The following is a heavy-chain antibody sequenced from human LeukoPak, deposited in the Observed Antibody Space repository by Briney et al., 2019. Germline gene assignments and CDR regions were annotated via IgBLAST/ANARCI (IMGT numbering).Heavy chain of an antibody. CDR2: INHSGST. V-gene: IGHV4-34*01. D-gene: IGHD3-3*01. CDR3: ARDMAMYYDFWSGYYEDV. J-gene: IGHJ6*04. Sequence: SETLSLTCAVYGGSFSGYYWSWIRQPPGKGLEWIGEINHSGSTNYNPSLKSRVTISVDTSKNQFSLKLSSVTAADTAVYYCARDMAMYYDFWSGYYEDVWGKGTTVTVSS. CDR1: GGSFSGYY.